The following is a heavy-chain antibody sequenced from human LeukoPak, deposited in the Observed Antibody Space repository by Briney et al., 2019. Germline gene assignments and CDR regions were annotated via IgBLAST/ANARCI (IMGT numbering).Heavy chain of an antibody. Sequence: GGSLRLSCAASGFTFSSYWMHWVRQAPGKGLVWVSRIKCDGSYATYPDSVKGRFTISRDNAMNTLYLQMNSLRPEDTAVYYCARDIYYYKSGSDYWGQGTLVTVSS. CDR3: ARDIYYYKSGSDY. V-gene: IGHV3-74*01. CDR2: IKCDGSYA. D-gene: IGHD3-22*01. J-gene: IGHJ4*02. CDR1: GFTFSSYW.